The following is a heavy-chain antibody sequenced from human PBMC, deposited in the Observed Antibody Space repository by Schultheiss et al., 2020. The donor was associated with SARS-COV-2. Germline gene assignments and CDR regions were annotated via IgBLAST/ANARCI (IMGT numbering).Heavy chain of an antibody. CDR3: AKDQEYYDFWSGYLTPADYYYYYGMDV. J-gene: IGHJ6*02. Sequence: GGSLRLSCAASGFTFSRYGMHWVRQAPGKGLEWVAVIWYDGSNKYYADSVKGRFTISRDNSKNTLYLQMNSLRAEDTAVYYCAKDQEYYDFWSGYLTPADYYYYYGMDVWGQGTTVTVSS. CDR2: IWYDGSNK. CDR1: GFTFSRYG. D-gene: IGHD3-3*01. V-gene: IGHV3-30*02.